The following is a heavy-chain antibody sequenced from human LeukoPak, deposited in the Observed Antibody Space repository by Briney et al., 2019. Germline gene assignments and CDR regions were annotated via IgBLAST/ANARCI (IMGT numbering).Heavy chain of an antibody. CDR1: GGAFSSYA. J-gene: IGHJ6*03. D-gene: IGHD2-15*01. V-gene: IGHV1-69*05. Sequence: SVKVSCKASGGAFSSYAISWVRQAPGQGLEWMGGIIPIFGTANYAQKFQGRVTITTDESTSTAYMELSSLRSEDTAVYYCASWVGGYYYYMDVWGKGTTVTVSS. CDR3: ASWVGGYYYYMDV. CDR2: IIPIFGTA.